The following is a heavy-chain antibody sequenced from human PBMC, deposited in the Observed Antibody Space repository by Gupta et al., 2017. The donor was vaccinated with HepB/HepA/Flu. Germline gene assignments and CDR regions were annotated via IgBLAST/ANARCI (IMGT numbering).Heavy chain of an antibody. V-gene: IGHV3-30*18. J-gene: IGHJ3*02. Sequence: QVQLVESGGGVVQPGRSLRLSCAVSGFTFPNYDMHWVRQAPGKGLEWVAVLSYDVSNRYYADSVKGRFTISRDNSKNTLYLQMNSLRPEDTAVYYCAKGDCSSSSCYTFDAFDIWGQGTMVTVSS. CDR1: GFTFPNYD. CDR3: AKGDCSSSSCYTFDAFDI. CDR2: LSYDVSNR. D-gene: IGHD2-2*02.